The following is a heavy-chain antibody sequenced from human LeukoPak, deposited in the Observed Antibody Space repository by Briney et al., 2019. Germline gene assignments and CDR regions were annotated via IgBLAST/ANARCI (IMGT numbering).Heavy chain of an antibody. J-gene: IGHJ4*02. V-gene: IGHV3-30*02. Sequence: GGSLRLSCAASGFTFSTYGMHWVRQAPGKGLEWVAFIWNDGSNKYYAESVKGRFTISRDNSKNTLYLQMNSLRAEDTAVYYCAKDQPRYGDCPDYWGQGTLVTVSS. CDR2: IWNDGSNK. CDR3: AKDQPRYGDCPDY. D-gene: IGHD4-17*01. CDR1: GFTFSTYG.